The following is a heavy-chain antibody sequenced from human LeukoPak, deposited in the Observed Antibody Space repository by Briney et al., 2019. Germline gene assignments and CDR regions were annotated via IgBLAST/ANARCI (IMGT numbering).Heavy chain of an antibody. CDR3: ARVVPPVLMVRGVPAFDI. Sequence: PSQTLSLTCTVSGGSISSGSYYWSWIRQPAGKGLEWIGRIYTSGSTNYNPSLKSRVTISVDTSKNQFSLKLSSVTAADTAVYYCARVVPPVLMVRGVPAFDIWGQGTMVTVSS. CDR1: GGSISSGSYY. J-gene: IGHJ3*02. D-gene: IGHD3-10*01. V-gene: IGHV4-61*02. CDR2: IYTSGST.